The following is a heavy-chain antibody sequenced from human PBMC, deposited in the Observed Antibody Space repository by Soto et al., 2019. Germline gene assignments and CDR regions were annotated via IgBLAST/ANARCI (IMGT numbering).Heavy chain of an antibody. Sequence: SETLSLTCAVYGGSFSGYYWSWIRQPPGKGLEWIGEINHSGSTNYNPSLKSRVTISVDTSKNQFSLKLSSVTAADTAVYYCARVYYYDSSGYFSWFDPWGQGTLVTVYS. V-gene: IGHV4-34*01. CDR3: ARVYYYDSSGYFSWFDP. D-gene: IGHD3-22*01. CDR1: GGSFSGYY. J-gene: IGHJ5*02. CDR2: INHSGST.